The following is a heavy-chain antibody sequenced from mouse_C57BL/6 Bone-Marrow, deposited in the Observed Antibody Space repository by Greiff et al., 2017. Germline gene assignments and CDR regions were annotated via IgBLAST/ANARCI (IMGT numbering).Heavy chain of an antibody. D-gene: IGHD1-1*01. CDR1: GYTFTSYG. CDR2: IYPRSGNT. J-gene: IGHJ3*01. V-gene: IGHV1-81*01. Sequence: VKLQESGAELARPGASVKLSCKASGYTFTSYGISWVKQSTGQGLEWIGEIYPRSGNTYYNEKFKGKATLTADKSSSTAYMELRSLTSEDSAVYFCASSYGSSYPAWFAYWGQGTLVTVSA. CDR3: ASSYGSSYPAWFAY.